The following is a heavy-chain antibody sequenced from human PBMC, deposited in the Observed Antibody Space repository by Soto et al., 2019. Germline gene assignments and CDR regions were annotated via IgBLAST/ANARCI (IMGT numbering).Heavy chain of an antibody. CDR2: ISAYNGNT. V-gene: IGHV1-18*01. J-gene: IGHJ5*01. CDR1: GYTITSYG. Sequence: ASVNVSCKASGYTITSYGISWVRRAPGQGLEWMGWISAYNGNTNYAQKLQGRVTMTTDTSTSTAYMELRSLRSDDTAVYYCVGGIALKGGWFEPWGQATLVAVA. D-gene: IGHD6-13*01. CDR3: VGGIALKGGWFEP.